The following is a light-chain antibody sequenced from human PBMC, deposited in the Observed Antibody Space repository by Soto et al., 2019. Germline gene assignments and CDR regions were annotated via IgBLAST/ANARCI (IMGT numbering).Light chain of an antibody. J-gene: IGLJ2*01. CDR3: GTWDSSLSAVV. CDR2: ENN. Sequence: QSVLTQPPSVSAAPGQKVTISCSGNSCNIGNNYVSWYQQLPGTAPKLLIYENNKRPSGIPDRFSGSKSGTSATLGITGLQTGDEADYFCGTWDSSLSAVVFGGGTKLTVL. CDR1: SCNIGNNY. V-gene: IGLV1-51*02.